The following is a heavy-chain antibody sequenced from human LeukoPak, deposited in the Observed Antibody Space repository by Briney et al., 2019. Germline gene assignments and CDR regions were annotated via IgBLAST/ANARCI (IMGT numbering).Heavy chain of an antibody. Sequence: GGSLRLSCAASGFTFSSYNMNWVRQAPGKGLEWVSSIKSRDTYMYYADSVKGRFTNSRDNAKNSLYLQMNSLRAEDTAVYYCARGGEYNNDYWGQGTLVTVSS. CDR2: IKSRDTYM. D-gene: IGHD3-16*01. J-gene: IGHJ4*02. CDR3: ARGGEYNNDY. V-gene: IGHV3-21*01. CDR1: GFTFSSYN.